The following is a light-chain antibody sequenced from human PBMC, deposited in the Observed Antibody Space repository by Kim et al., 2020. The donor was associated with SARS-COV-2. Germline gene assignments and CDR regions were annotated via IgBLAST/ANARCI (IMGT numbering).Light chain of an antibody. Sequence: EIVLTQSPVTLSLSPGERATLSCRASQSVGRSLAWYQHKPGQGPRLLIYDASNRATGIPARFSGSWSGTDFTLTISSLEPEDFAVYYCHQRSDWPPGGTFGQGTKLEI. CDR2: DAS. J-gene: IGKJ2*01. CDR3: HQRSDWPPGGT. CDR1: QSVGRS. V-gene: IGKV3-11*01.